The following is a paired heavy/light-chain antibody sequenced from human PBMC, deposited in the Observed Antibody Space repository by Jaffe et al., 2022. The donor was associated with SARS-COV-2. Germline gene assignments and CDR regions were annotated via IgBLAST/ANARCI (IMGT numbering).Heavy chain of an antibody. V-gene: IGHV4-59*01. CDR2: IYYGGST. Sequence: QVQLQESGPGLVKPSETLSLTCTVSGGPITRYYWSWIRQAPGKGLEWIGYIYYGGSTNYNPSLKSRVTISVDTSKNQFSLKLSSVTAADTAVYYCARVGGFDRNFDRWGQGILVTVSS. D-gene: IGHD5-12*01. CDR1: GGPITRYY. CDR3: ARVGGFDRNFDR. J-gene: IGHJ4*02.
Light chain of an antibody. J-gene: IGKJ5*01. Sequence: IVLTQSPATLSLSPGERATLSCRASQNVNGNLAWYQQKPGQAPRLLIYNAFLRATDIPPRFSGSGSETDFTLTVSTLEPEDFALYYCQQRSSGPSITFGQGTRLDIK. CDR1: QNVNGN. V-gene: IGKV3-11*01. CDR3: QQRSSGPSIT. CDR2: NAF.